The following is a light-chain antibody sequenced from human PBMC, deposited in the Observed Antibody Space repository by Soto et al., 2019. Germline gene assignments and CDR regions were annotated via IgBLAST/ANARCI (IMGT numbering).Light chain of an antibody. J-gene: IGKJ3*01. V-gene: IGKV1-39*01. CDR3: QQTYSAPFT. CDR2: TAY. Sequence: DIQMTQSPSSLSASVGDSVTLTCRASQRLFSFLNWYQQAPGRAPKLLISTAYKLQSGVPSRFSGSESGTEFPLTISSLQPEDFAIYFCQQTYSAPFTFGPGTTVDVK. CDR1: QRLFSF.